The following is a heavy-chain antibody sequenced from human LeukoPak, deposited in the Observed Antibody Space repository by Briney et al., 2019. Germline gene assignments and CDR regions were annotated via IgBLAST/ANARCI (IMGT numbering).Heavy chain of an antibody. Sequence: SETLSLTCTVSGGSISGSSYYWGWIRQPPGKGLEWIGEINHSGSTNYNPSLKSRVTISVDTSKNQFSLKLSSVTAADTAVYYCARLNYYGSSGPDAFDIWGQGTMVTVSS. CDR1: GGSISGSSYY. V-gene: IGHV4-39*07. D-gene: IGHD3-22*01. J-gene: IGHJ3*02. CDR2: INHSGST. CDR3: ARLNYYGSSGPDAFDI.